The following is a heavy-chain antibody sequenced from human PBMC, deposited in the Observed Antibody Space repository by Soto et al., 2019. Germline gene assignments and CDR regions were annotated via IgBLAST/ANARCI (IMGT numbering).Heavy chain of an antibody. J-gene: IGHJ4*02. V-gene: IGHV1-69*01. D-gene: IGHD5-12*01. CDR1: GGTFSSYA. CDR2: IIPIFGTA. CDR3: ARVEGRRDGYNSGIGY. Sequence: QVQLVQSGAELKKPGSSVKVSCKASGGTFSSYAISWVRQAPGQGLEWMGGIIPIFGTANYAQKFQGRVTITAYESTSTAYMELSSLRSEDTAVYYCARVEGRRDGYNSGIGYWGQGTLVTVSS.